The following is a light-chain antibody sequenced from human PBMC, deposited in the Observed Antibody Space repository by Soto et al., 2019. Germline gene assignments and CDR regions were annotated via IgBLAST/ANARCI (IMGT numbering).Light chain of an antibody. CDR3: QHGGT. CDR1: QDIGTS. Sequence: DILMTQSPSSLSAFVGERVTITCQASQDIGTSLNWYQQRPGEAPKFLIYDASRLEAGVPSRFSGSGSGTDFTFAISSLQPEDLATYYCQHGGTFGPGTKVDFK. J-gene: IGKJ3*01. CDR2: DAS. V-gene: IGKV1-33*01.